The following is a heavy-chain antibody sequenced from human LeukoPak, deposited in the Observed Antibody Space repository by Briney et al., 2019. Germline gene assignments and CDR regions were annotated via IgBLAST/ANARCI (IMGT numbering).Heavy chain of an antibody. V-gene: IGHV4-61*02. CDR1: GGSISSGSYY. Sequence: PSETLSLTCTVSGGSISSGSYYWSWIRQPAGKGLEWIGRIYTSGSTNHNPSLKSRVTISVDTSKNQFSLKLSSVTAADTAVYYCARSIGEQWLEGAYYFDYWGQGTLVTVSS. D-gene: IGHD6-19*01. J-gene: IGHJ4*02. CDR2: IYTSGST. CDR3: ARSIGEQWLEGAYYFDY.